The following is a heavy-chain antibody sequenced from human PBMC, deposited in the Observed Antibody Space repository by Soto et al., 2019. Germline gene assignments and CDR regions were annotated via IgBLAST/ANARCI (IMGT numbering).Heavy chain of an antibody. CDR2: IYPGDSDT. CDR3: ARRDDSSGYRDAFDI. V-gene: IGHV5-51*01. CDR1: GYSFTSYW. J-gene: IGHJ3*02. D-gene: IGHD3-22*01. Sequence: EVQLVQSGAEVKKPGESLKISCKGSGYSFTSYWIGWVRQMPGKGLEWMGIIYPGDSDTRYSPSFQGQVTISADKSISTAYLQWSSLKASDTAMYYCARRDDSSGYRDAFDIWGQGTMVTVSS.